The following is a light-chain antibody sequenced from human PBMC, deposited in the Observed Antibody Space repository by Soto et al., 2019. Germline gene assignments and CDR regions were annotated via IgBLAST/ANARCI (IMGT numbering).Light chain of an antibody. V-gene: IGLV1-44*01. J-gene: IGLJ3*02. CDR2: SDN. CDR3: AAWDDSLNGVL. Sequence: QSVLTQPPSASGTPGQVFTVSCSGSNSNIGDNSVNWYQQLPGTAPKLHTYSDNRRPSGVPDRFSGSKSGTSASLAISGLQSEDEAEYYCAAWDDSLNGVLFGGGTKLAVL. CDR1: NSNIGDNS.